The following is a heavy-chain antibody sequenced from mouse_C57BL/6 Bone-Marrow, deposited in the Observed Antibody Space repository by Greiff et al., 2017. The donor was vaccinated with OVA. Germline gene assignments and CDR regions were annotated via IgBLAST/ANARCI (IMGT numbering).Heavy chain of an antibody. J-gene: IGHJ4*01. CDR1: GYTFTSYW. CDR3: AGAGISTREGDSAMDY. CDR2: IYPGSGRT. V-gene: IGHV1-55*01. Sequence: VQLQQPGAELVKPGASVKMSCKASGYTFTSYWITWVKQRPGQGLEWIGDIYPGSGRTNYNEKFKSKATLTVDTSSSTAYLQLSSLTSEDSAVYYGAGAGISTREGDSAMDYWGQGTSLTVSS. D-gene: IGHD1-1*01.